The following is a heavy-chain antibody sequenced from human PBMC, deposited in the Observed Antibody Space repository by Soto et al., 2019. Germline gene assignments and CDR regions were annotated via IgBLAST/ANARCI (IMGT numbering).Heavy chain of an antibody. CDR3: ARAYCSSPSCYLGYGMDV. Sequence: GSSLKVSCKAAGYTITSYDINWGRQATEQGLEWMGWMNPNSGNTGYAQKFQGRVTMTRNTSISTAYMELSSLRSEDTAVYYCARAYCSSPSCYLGYGMDVWGQGTTVTVSS. J-gene: IGHJ6*02. V-gene: IGHV1-8*01. CDR1: GYTITSYD. CDR2: MNPNSGNT. D-gene: IGHD2-2*01.